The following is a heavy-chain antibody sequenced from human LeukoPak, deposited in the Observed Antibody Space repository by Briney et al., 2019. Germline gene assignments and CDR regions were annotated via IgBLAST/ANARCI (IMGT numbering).Heavy chain of an antibody. V-gene: IGHV3-30*02. CDR1: GFTFSSYG. J-gene: IGHJ4*02. Sequence: PGGSLRLSCAASGFTFSSYGMHWVRQAPGKGLEWVAFISNKYYADSVKGRFTISRDNSKNTLYLQMNSLRAEDTAVYYCARASGFGELFDYWGQGTLVTVSS. D-gene: IGHD3-10*01. CDR3: ARASGFGELFDY. CDR2: ISNK.